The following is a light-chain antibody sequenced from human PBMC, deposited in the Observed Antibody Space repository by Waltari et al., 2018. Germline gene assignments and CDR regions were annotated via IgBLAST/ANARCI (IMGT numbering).Light chain of an antibody. CDR1: TTDLGTYES. Sequence: QSALTQPASVSGSLGQSVTISCTGSTTDLGTYESVSWYQQHPGKAPKLIIFDVTNRPSGISTRFSGSKSGDTASLTISALQAEDEADYHCSSYATASALMVFGGGTRLTVL. CDR3: SSYATASALMV. J-gene: IGLJ2*01. CDR2: DVT. V-gene: IGLV2-14*03.